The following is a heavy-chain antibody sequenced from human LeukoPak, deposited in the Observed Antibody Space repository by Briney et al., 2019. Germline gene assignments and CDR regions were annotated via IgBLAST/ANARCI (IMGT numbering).Heavy chain of an antibody. Sequence: GGSLRLSCAASGFTFSSYWMHWVRHAPGKGLVWVSRINSDGSSTSYADSVKGRFTISRDNSKNTLYLQMNSLRAEDTAVYYCARESVGDSSGCHGGSCYYYGMDVWGKGTTVTVSS. V-gene: IGHV3-74*01. J-gene: IGHJ6*04. CDR2: INSDGSST. CDR3: ARESVGDSSGCHGGSCYYYGMDV. D-gene: IGHD6-19*01. CDR1: GFTFSSYW.